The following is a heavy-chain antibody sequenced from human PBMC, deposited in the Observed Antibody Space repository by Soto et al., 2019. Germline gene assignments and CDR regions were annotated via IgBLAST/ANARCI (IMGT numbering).Heavy chain of an antibody. D-gene: IGHD6-6*01. CDR3: ARFVGQLVSDYYGMDV. CDR1: GGSISSYY. V-gene: IGHV4-59*01. CDR2: IYYSGST. J-gene: IGHJ6*02. Sequence: SETLSLTCTVSGGSISSYYWSWIRQPPGKGLEWIGYIYYSGSTNYNPSLKSRVTISVDTSKNQFSLKLGSVTAADTAVYYCARFVGQLVSDYYGMDVWGQGTTVTVSS.